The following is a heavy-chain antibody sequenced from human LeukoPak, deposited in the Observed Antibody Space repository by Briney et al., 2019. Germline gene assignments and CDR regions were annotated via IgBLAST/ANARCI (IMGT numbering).Heavy chain of an antibody. J-gene: IGHJ4*02. CDR2: INSDRSTSTT. CDR1: GFTFSGYW. D-gene: IGHD5-12*01. CDR3: AKEAVSGSGYDLYYFDY. Sequence: GGSLRLSCTGSGFTFSGYWMHWVRQVPGKGLVWVSRINSDRSTSTTNYADSVEGRFTISRDNSKNTLYLQMNSLRAEDTAVYYCAKEAVSGSGYDLYYFDYWGQGTLVTVSS. V-gene: IGHV3-74*01.